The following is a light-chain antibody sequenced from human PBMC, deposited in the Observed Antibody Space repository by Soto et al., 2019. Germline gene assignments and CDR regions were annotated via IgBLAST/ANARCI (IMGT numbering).Light chain of an antibody. CDR2: SAS. CDR3: HQSNSFPIT. J-gene: IGKJ5*01. CDR1: QGISGW. V-gene: IGKV1-12*01. Sequence: DIQMTQSPSSLSASVGDRVTITCRASQGISGWLAWSQQKPGKAPKLLIYSASTLESGVPSRFSGSGSGTDFTLTISSLQPEDFATYYCHQSNSFPITFGQGTRLEIK.